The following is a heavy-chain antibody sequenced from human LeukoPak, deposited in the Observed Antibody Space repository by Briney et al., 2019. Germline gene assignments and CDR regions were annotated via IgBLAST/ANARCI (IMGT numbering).Heavy chain of an antibody. D-gene: IGHD1-26*01. Sequence: PGGSLRLSCAASVFPFSSYAMYWVRQAPGKGLVWVARIHGDGDNISYADSVRGRFTISRDNAKDTLYLHMNSRRPEDTAVYYCARAQVGAPTDLWGQGTLVTVSS. J-gene: IGHJ5*02. CDR1: VFPFSSYA. CDR2: IHGDGDNI. V-gene: IGHV3-74*01. CDR3: ARAQVGAPTDL.